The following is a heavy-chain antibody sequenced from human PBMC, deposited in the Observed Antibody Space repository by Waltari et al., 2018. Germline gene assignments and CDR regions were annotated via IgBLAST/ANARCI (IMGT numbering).Heavy chain of an antibody. CDR1: GGTFSSYA. CDR3: ALKGEAVAGTAFDI. D-gene: IGHD6-19*01. CDR2: IIPIFGTA. Sequence: QVQLVQSGAEVKKPGSSVKVSCKASGGTFSSYAISWVRQAPGQGLEWMGGIIPIFGTANYAQKFQGRGTITADESTSTAYMELSSLRSEDTAVYYCALKGEAVAGTAFDIWGQGTMVTVSS. V-gene: IGHV1-69*13. J-gene: IGHJ3*02.